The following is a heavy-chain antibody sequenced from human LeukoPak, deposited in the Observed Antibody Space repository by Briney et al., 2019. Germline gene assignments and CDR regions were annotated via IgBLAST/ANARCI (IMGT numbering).Heavy chain of an antibody. D-gene: IGHD3-3*01. Sequence: GGSLRLSCAASGFTFSSYWMHWVRQAPGKGLEWVSYISSSGSTIYYADSVKGRFTISRDNAKNSLYLQMNSLRAEDTAVYYCASLGLGFWSGYYYFDYWGQGTLVTVSS. J-gene: IGHJ4*02. CDR1: GFTFSSYW. CDR2: ISSSGSTI. CDR3: ASLGLGFWSGYYYFDY. V-gene: IGHV3-48*04.